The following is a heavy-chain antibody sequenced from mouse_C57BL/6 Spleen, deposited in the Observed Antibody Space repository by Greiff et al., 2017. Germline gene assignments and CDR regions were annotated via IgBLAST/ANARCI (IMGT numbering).Heavy chain of an antibody. Sequence: QVQLQQPGAELVMPGASVKLSCKASGYTFTSYWMHWVKQRPGQGLEWIGEIDPSDSYTNYNQKFKGKSTLTVDKSSSTAYMQLSSLTSEDSAVYYCARRAEYYGSSYFDYWGQGTTLTVSS. CDR3: ARRAEYYGSSYFDY. V-gene: IGHV1-69*01. CDR1: GYTFTSYW. D-gene: IGHD1-1*01. CDR2: IDPSDSYT. J-gene: IGHJ2*01.